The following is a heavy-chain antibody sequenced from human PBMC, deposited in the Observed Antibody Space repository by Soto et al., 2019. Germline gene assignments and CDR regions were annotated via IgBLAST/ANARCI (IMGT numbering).Heavy chain of an antibody. CDR1: GYTFTSYG. J-gene: IGHJ6*02. V-gene: IGHV1-18*01. Sequence: ASVKVSCKASGYTFTSYGISWVRQAPGQGLEWMGWISAYNGNTNYAQKLQGRVTMTTDTSTSTAYMELRSLRSDDTAVYYCARVRRITISGVVKTYYYYGMDVWGQGTTVPVSS. CDR2: ISAYNGNT. D-gene: IGHD3-3*01. CDR3: ARVRRITISGVVKTYYYYGMDV.